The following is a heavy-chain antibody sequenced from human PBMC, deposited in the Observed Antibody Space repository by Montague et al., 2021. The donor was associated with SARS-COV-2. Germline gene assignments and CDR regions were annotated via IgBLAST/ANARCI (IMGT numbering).Heavy chain of an antibody. CDR3: ATRTRYPQNDFGF. V-gene: IGHV4-39*01. J-gene: IGHJ4*02. CDR1: GDSIRNSDYS. CDR2: IYNGGTT. D-gene: IGHD1-14*01. Sequence: SETLSLTCTVSGDSIRNSDYSWGWVRQPPGEGLEWIGNIYNGGTTFYXXXLKSRVTIFVDTSKNQFSLKLSSVTAADTAVYYCATRTRYPQNDFGFWGQGTLVTVSS.